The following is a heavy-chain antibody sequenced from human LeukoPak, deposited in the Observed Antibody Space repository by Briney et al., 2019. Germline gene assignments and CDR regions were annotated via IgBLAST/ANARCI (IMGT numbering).Heavy chain of an antibody. D-gene: IGHD3-22*01. V-gene: IGHV3-20*04. J-gene: IGHJ6*03. CDR3: AREYDSSGYYYLGYYYYYMDV. CDR2: INWNGGST. Sequence: GGSLRLSCPASGFTFDDYGMSWVRQAPAKGLEWVSGINWNGGSTGYADSVKGRLTISRDNAKNSLYLQMNSLRAEDTALYYCAREYDSSGYYYLGYYYYYMDVWGKGTTVTVSS. CDR1: GFTFDDYG.